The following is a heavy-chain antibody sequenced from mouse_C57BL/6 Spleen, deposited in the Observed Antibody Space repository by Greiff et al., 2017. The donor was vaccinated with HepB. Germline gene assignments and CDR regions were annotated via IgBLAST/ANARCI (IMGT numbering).Heavy chain of an antibody. CDR3: TSHRFDV. CDR2: IDPETGGT. J-gene: IGHJ1*03. CDR1: GYTFTDYE. Sequence: VQLQESGAELVRPGASVTLSCKASGYTFTDYEMHWVKQTPVHGLEWIGAIDPETGGTAYNQKFKGKAILTADKSSSTAYMELRSLTSEDSAVYYCTSHRFDVWGTGTTVTVSS. V-gene: IGHV1-15*01.